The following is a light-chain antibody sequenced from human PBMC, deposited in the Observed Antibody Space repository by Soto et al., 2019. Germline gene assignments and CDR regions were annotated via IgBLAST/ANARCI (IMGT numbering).Light chain of an antibody. J-gene: IGLJ2*01. CDR3: CSYAGSYTLV. CDR1: SSDIGGYNY. Sequence: QSALTQPRSVSGSPGQSVTLSCTGTSSDIGGYNYVSWYQQHPDKAPKLMIYDVSKRPSGVPDRFSGSKSGNTASLTISGLQDEDEAEYYCCSYAGSYTLVFGGGTQLTVL. V-gene: IGLV2-11*01. CDR2: DVS.